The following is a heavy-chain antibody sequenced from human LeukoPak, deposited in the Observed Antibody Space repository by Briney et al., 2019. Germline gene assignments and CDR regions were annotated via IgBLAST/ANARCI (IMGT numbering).Heavy chain of an antibody. D-gene: IGHD5-12*01. CDR2: INPDSGAT. V-gene: IGHV1-2*02. J-gene: IGHJ5*02. CDR1: GYTFTGYY. Sequence: GASVKVSCKASGYTFTGYYMHWVRQAPGQGLEWMGWINPDSGATDYAQKFQGRVTMTRDTSITTAYMELNRLTSDDTAVYYCARAGSSAINTNWFDPWGQGTLVAVSS. CDR3: ARAGSSAINTNWFDP.